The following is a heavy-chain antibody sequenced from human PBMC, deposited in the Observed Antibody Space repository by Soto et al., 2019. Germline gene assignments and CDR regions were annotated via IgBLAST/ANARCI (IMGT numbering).Heavy chain of an antibody. CDR3: AKSLAPLRYFDWFSNFDY. Sequence: VGSLRLSCAASGFTFSSYAMSWVRQAPGKGLEWVSAISGSGGSTYYADSVKGRFTISRDNSKNTLYLQMNSLRAEDTAVYYCAKSLAPLRYFDWFSNFDYWGQGTLVTVS. V-gene: IGHV3-23*01. J-gene: IGHJ4*02. CDR2: ISGSGGST. D-gene: IGHD3-9*01. CDR1: GFTFSSYA.